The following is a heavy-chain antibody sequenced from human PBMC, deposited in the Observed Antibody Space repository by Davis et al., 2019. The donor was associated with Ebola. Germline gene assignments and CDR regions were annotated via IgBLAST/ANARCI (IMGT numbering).Heavy chain of an antibody. CDR2: ISAYNGNT. V-gene: IGHV1-18*04. J-gene: IGHJ6*02. D-gene: IGHD1-1*01. CDR1: GYTFTSYY. CDR3: AKGNRNDVDYYYGMDV. Sequence: ASVKVSCKASGYTFTSYYMHWVRQAPGQGLEWMGWISAYNGNTNYAQKLQGRVTMTTDTSTSTAYMDLRSLRSDDTAVYYCAKGNRNDVDYYYGMDVWGQGTTVTVSS.